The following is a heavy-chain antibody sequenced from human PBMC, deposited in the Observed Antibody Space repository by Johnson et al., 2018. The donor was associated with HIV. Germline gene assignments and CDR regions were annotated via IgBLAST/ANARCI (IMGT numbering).Heavy chain of an antibody. J-gene: IGHJ3*02. CDR1: GFTFSSYD. Sequence: QEQLVESGGGVVQPGRSLRLSCAASGFTFSSYDMHWVRQAPGKGLEWVAVISYDGSNKYYADSVKGRFTISRDNSKNTLYLQRNSLRVEDTAVYYWSRGAIRFGGVIGGDDAFDIWGQGTMVTVSS. V-gene: IGHV3-30*03. CDR2: ISYDGSNK. CDR3: SRGAIRFGGVIGGDDAFDI. D-gene: IGHD3-16*02.